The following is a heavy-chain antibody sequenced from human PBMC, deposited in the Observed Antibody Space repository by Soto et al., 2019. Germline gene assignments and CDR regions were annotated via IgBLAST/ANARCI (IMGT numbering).Heavy chain of an antibody. V-gene: IGHV1-8*01. CDR2: MNPNSGNT. J-gene: IGHJ6*02. Sequence: ASVKVSCKASGYTFTSYDINWVRQATGQGLEWMGWMNPNSGNTGYAQKFQGRVTMTRNTSISTAYMELSSLRSEDTAAYYCARDHYYDFWSGYGYYYYYGMDVWGQGTTVTVSS. D-gene: IGHD3-3*01. CDR3: ARDHYYDFWSGYGYYYYYGMDV. CDR1: GYTFTSYD.